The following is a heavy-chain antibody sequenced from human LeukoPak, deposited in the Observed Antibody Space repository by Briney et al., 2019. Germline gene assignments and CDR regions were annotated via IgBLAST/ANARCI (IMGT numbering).Heavy chain of an antibody. CDR1: GGTFSSYA. V-gene: IGHV1-69*04. CDR3: ARNHDYDILTGYEYFQH. CDR2: IIPILGIA. J-gene: IGHJ1*01. Sequence: SVTVSCKASGGTFSSYAISWVRQAPGQGLEWMGRIIPILGIANYAQKFQGRVTITADKSTSTAYMELSSLRSEDTAVYYCARNHDYDILTGYEYFQHWGQGTLVTVSS. D-gene: IGHD3-9*01.